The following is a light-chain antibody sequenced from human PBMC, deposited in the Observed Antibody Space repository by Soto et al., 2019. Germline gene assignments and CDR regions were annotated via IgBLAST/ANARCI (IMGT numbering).Light chain of an antibody. Sequence: EIVLTQSPGTLSLSPGERASLSCRASQSFGNSLAWYQHKPGQAPRLLISDTSNRATGIPARFSGSGSGTDFTLTISSLEPDDFAVYYCQLRSDWRITFGQGTRLEIK. CDR1: QSFGNS. CDR3: QLRSDWRIT. J-gene: IGKJ5*01. V-gene: IGKV3-11*01. CDR2: DTS.